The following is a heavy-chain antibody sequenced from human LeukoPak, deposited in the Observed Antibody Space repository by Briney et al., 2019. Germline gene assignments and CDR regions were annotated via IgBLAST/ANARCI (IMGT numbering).Heavy chain of an antibody. D-gene: IGHD3-9*01. CDR2: IYYSGST. V-gene: IGHV4-59*01. J-gene: IGHJ5*02. Sequence: SETLSLTCAVYGGSFSGYYWSWIRQPPGKGLEWIGYIYYSGSTNYNPSLKSRVTISVDTSKNQFSLKLSSVSAADTAVYYCARDIDDIPGGGFDPWGQGTLVTVSS. CDR3: ARDIDDIPGGGFDP. CDR1: GGSFSGYY.